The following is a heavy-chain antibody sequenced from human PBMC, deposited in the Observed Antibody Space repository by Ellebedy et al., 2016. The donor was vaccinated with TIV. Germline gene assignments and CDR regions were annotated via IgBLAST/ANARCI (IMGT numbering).Heavy chain of an antibody. CDR1: AGSISSYY. V-gene: IGHV4-4*07. CDR3: ARESDSTGYSSSRTYNWFDP. D-gene: IGHD3-22*01. Sequence: MPSQTLSLTCTVSAGSISSYYWTWIRQPAGKGLELIGRVSSSGYTNYNPSLKSRVTMSVDTSQNQFSLKLTSVTAADTAVYYCARESDSTGYSSSRTYNWFDPWGQGTLVTVSS. CDR2: VSSSGYT. J-gene: IGHJ5*02.